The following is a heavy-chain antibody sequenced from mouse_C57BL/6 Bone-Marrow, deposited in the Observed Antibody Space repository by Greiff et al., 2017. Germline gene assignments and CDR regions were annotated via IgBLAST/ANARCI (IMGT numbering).Heavy chain of an antibody. J-gene: IGHJ4*01. CDR3: TTYYYDSSLYYYAMDY. CDR2: IGPEDGDT. Sequence: EVQLQQSGAELVRPGASVKLSCTASGFNIKDYYLHWVKQRPEQGLEWIGRIGPEDGDTENASKFHGKATMTADTSSNTAYLQLSSLTSEDTAVYYCTTYYYDSSLYYYAMDYWGQGTSVTVSS. V-gene: IGHV14-1*01. CDR1: GFNIKDYY. D-gene: IGHD1-1*01.